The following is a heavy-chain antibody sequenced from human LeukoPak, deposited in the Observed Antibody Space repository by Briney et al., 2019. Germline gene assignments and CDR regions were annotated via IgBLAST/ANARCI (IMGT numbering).Heavy chain of an antibody. CDR3: ARGVYYYGSGSYYNSYYFDY. J-gene: IGHJ4*02. CDR1: GYSISSYY. D-gene: IGHD3-10*01. V-gene: IGHV4-59*01. CDR2: IYYSGST. Sequence: SETLSLTCTVSGYSISSYYWSWIRQPPGKGLEWIGYIYYSGSTNYNPSLKSRVTISVDTSKNQFSLKLSSVTAADTAVYYCARGVYYYGSGSYYNSYYFDYWGQGTLVTVSS.